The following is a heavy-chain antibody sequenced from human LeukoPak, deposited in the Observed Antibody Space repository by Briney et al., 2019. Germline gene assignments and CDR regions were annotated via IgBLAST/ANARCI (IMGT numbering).Heavy chain of an antibody. V-gene: IGHV3-23*01. CDR1: GFTSSSYA. J-gene: IGHJ3*02. Sequence: GGSLRLSCAASGFTSSSYAMSWVRQAPGKGLEWVSAISGGGGSTYYADSVKGRFTISRDNSKNTLYLQMNSLRAEDTAVYYCAKVRDYYDSSGYLDAFDIWGQGTMVTVSS. CDR3: AKVRDYYDSSGYLDAFDI. CDR2: ISGGGGST. D-gene: IGHD3-22*01.